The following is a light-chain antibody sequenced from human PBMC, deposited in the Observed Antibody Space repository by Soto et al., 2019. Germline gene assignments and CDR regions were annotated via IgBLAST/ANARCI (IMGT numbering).Light chain of an antibody. CDR2: DAS. V-gene: IGKV3-11*01. CDR3: QQRSNWPF. CDR1: QSVSSY. Sequence: EIVLTQSPATLSLSPGERATLSCRASQSVSSYLAWYQQKPGQAPRLLIYDASNRATGIPARFSGSGSGTDFTLTIRSLEPEDFAVYYCQQRSNWPFFGGGTKV. J-gene: IGKJ4*01.